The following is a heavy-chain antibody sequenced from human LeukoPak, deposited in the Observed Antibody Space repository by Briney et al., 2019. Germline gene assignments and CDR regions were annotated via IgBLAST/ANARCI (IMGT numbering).Heavy chain of an antibody. D-gene: IGHD2-15*01. Sequence: GGTLRLSCAASGFTFSSYWMHWVRQAPGKGLVWVSRINSDGSSTSYADSVKGRFTISRDNAKNSLYLQMNSLRAEDTAVYYCARDSIGYCSGGSCYSGPYYYYYMDVWGKGTTVTVSS. CDR1: GFTFSSYW. CDR2: INSDGSST. CDR3: ARDSIGYCSGGSCYSGPYYYYYMDV. V-gene: IGHV3-74*01. J-gene: IGHJ6*03.